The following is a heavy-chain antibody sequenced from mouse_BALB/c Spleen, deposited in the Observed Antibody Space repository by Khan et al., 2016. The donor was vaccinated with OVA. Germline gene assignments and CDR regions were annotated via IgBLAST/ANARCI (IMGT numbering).Heavy chain of an antibody. J-gene: IGHJ3*01. Sequence: QVQLKESGPGLVQPSQSLSITCTVSGFSLTSYGVHWVRQSPGKGLEWLGVIWSGGITDYSAVFISRLSISKDNSKCQVFFKMNSLQANDTAIYYCARNYDYDEGLAYWGQGTLVTVSA. D-gene: IGHD2-4*01. CDR1: GFSLTSYG. CDR2: IWSGGIT. V-gene: IGHV2-2*02. CDR3: ARNYDYDEGLAY.